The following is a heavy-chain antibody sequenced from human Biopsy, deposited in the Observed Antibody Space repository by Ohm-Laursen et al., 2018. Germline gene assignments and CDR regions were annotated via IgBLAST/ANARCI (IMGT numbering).Heavy chain of an antibody. CDR3: GRREVVITHDAFDT. Sequence: GTLSLTCDVSGGDINNYHWTWIRQPPGKGLEWIGDVYYSGSTNRNPSLKSRVTILVDTSKNQFSLKLNSVTAADTAVYYCGRREVVITHDAFDTWGQGTMVTVSS. CDR1: GGDINNYH. D-gene: IGHD3-22*01. V-gene: IGHV4-59*08. J-gene: IGHJ3*02. CDR2: VYYSGST.